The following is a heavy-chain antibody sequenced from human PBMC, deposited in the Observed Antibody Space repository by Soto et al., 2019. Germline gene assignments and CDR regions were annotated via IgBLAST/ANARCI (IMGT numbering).Heavy chain of an antibody. D-gene: IGHD5-12*01. Sequence: PSQTLSLTCAISGDSVSSNSAAWNWIRQSPSRGLEWLGRTYYRSKWYNDYAVSVKSRITINPDTSKNQFSLQLNSVTPEDTAVYYCARVKDKGGYSGYDIDQRTNWFDPWGQGTLVTVSS. CDR1: GDSVSSNSAA. J-gene: IGHJ5*02. CDR3: ARVKDKGGYSGYDIDQRTNWFDP. V-gene: IGHV6-1*01. CDR2: TYYRSKWYN.